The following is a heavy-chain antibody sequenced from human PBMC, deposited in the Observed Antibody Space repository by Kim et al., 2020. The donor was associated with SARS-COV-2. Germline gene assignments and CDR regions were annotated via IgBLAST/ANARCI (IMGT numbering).Heavy chain of an antibody. D-gene: IGHD4-4*01. J-gene: IGHJ4*02. CDR3: ARDLGDLSDYSKSGGDY. V-gene: IGHV3-53*01. CDR1: GFTVSSNY. CDR2: IYSGGST. Sequence: GGSLRLSCAASGFTVSSNYMSWVRQAPGKGLEWVSVIYSGGSTYYADSVKCLFTISRDNSKNTLYLQMNSLRAEDTAVYYCARDLGDLSDYSKSGGDYWGQGTLVTVSS.